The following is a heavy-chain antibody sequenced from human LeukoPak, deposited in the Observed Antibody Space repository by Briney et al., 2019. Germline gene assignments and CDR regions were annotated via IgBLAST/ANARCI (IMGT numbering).Heavy chain of an antibody. CDR1: GGSFSSSSYY. V-gene: IGHV4-39*01. CDR2: IYYSGTT. CDR3: ARRQGGYSSSWYDY. J-gene: IGHJ4*02. Sequence: SETLSLTCTVSGGSFSSSSYYWGWIRQSPGKGLEWIGRIYYSGTTDYNPSLKSRVTISVDTSKNQFSLELSSVTAADTAVYYCARRQGGYSSSWYDYWGQGALVTVSS. D-gene: IGHD6-13*01.